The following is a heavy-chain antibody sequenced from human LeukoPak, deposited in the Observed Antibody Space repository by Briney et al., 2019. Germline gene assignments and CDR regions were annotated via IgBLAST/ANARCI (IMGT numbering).Heavy chain of an antibody. Sequence: PGGSLRLSCAASGLTFDDYAMHWVRQAPGKGLEWVSGISWNSGSIGYADSVKGRFTISRDNAKNSLYLQMNSLRAEDTALYYCAKDTSQQLVRGGIMNYWGQGTLVTVSS. CDR1: GLTFDDYA. D-gene: IGHD6-13*01. J-gene: IGHJ4*02. CDR2: ISWNSGSI. CDR3: AKDTSQQLVRGGIMNY. V-gene: IGHV3-9*01.